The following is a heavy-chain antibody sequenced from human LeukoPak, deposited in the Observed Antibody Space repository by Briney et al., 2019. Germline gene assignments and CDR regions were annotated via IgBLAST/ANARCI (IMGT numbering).Heavy chain of an antibody. CDR2: IRYDGSNK. V-gene: IGHV3-30*02. D-gene: IGHD2-8*01. CDR3: ASFRFVVLIT. J-gene: IGHJ5*02. Sequence: GGSLRLSCAASGFTFSSYGMHWVRQAPGKGLEWVAFIRYDGSNKYYADSVKGRFTISRDNSKNTLNLQMNSLRAEDTAVYYCASFRFVVLITWGQGTLVTVSS. CDR1: GFTFSSYG.